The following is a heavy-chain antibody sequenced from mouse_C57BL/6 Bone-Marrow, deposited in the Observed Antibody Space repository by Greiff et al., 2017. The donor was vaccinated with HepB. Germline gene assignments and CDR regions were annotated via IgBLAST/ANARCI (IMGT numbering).Heavy chain of an antibody. J-gene: IGHJ2*01. CDR1: GYTFTSYW. D-gene: IGHD5-5*01. Sequence: QVQLQQPGAELVKPGASVKLSCKASGYTFTSYWMQWVKQRPGQGLEWIGEIDPSDSYTNYNQKFKGKATLTVDTSSSTAYMQLSSLTSEDSAVYYCGPYLGYWGQGTTLTVSS. CDR2: IDPSDSYT. CDR3: GPYLGY. V-gene: IGHV1-50*01.